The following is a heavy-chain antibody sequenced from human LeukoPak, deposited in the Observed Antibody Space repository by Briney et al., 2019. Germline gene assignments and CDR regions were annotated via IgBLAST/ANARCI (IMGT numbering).Heavy chain of an antibody. Sequence: GGSLRLSRAASRFTFPSYSMNWVRQAPGKGLEWVSSITSSSSYISYADSVKGRFTISRDNAKKSLHLQMNSLRAEDTAVYYCASSTLSGIGVFDIWGQGTMVTVSS. CDR3: ASSTLSGIGVFDI. CDR1: RFTFPSYS. V-gene: IGHV3-21*01. J-gene: IGHJ3*02. CDR2: ITSSSSYI. D-gene: IGHD2/OR15-2a*01.